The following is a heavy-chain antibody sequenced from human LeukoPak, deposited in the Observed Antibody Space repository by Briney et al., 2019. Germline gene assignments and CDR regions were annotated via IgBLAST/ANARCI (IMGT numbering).Heavy chain of an antibody. CDR1: GGSISSSSYY. J-gene: IGHJ4*02. Sequence: SETLSLTCTVSGGSISSSSYYWGWIRQPPGKGLEWIGYIYYSGSTNYNPSLKSRVTISVDTSKNQFSLKLSSVTAADTAVYYCARASYYDSSGYPLDYWGQGTLVTVSS. D-gene: IGHD3-22*01. CDR3: ARASYYDSSGYPLDY. V-gene: IGHV4-61*05. CDR2: IYYSGST.